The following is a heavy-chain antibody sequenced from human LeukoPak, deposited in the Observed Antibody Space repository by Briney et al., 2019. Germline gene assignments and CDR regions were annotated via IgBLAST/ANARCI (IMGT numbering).Heavy chain of an antibody. J-gene: IGHJ4*02. CDR3: ARTVRYDFWIDY. D-gene: IGHD3-3*01. CDR2: IYTSGSP. V-gene: IGHV4-4*07. CDR1: GGSISSYY. Sequence: SETLSLTCTVSGGSISSYYWSWIRQPAGKGLEWVGLIYTSGSPNYNPSLRSRVTMSVDTSKNQFSLRLTSVTAADTAVYYCARTVRYDFWIDYWGQGTLVTVSS.